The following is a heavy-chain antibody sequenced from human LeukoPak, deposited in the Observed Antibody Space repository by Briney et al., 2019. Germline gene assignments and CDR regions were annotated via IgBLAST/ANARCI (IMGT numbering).Heavy chain of an antibody. J-gene: IGHJ4*02. CDR2: ISGSGGST. CDR1: GFTFNGYA. Sequence: GGSLRLSCAASGFTFNGYAMSWVRQAPGKGLEWVSAISGSGGSTYYADSVKGRFTISRDNSKNTLYLQMNSLRAEDTAVYYCAKGVVGASRRGYFDYWGQGTLVTVSS. CDR3: AKGVVGASRRGYFDY. V-gene: IGHV3-23*01. D-gene: IGHD1-26*01.